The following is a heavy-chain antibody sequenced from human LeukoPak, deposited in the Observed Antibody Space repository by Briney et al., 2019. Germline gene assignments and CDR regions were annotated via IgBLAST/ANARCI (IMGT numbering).Heavy chain of an antibody. J-gene: IGHJ3*02. D-gene: IGHD1-26*01. V-gene: IGHV4-34*01. CDR1: GGSFSGCY. CDR3: ARKPSGSYYTGAFDI. CDR2: INHSGST. Sequence: SETLSLTCAVYGGSFSGCYWSWIRQPPGKGLEWIGEINHSGSTNYNPSLKSRVTISVDTSKNQFSLKLSSVTAADTAVYYCARKPSGSYYTGAFDIWGQGTMVTVSS.